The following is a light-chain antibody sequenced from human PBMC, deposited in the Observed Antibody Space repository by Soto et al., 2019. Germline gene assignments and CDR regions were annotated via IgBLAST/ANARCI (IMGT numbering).Light chain of an antibody. J-gene: IGKJ1*01. CDR3: QQYADWPRT. Sequence: EIVLTQSPATLSVSPGEGATLSCRASQSVSSDLAWYQHRPGQAPRLLISGSSTRATDIPDRFRGSGSGTVFPLTINSLQSEDFAVYYCQQYADWPRTFGQGTNVEIK. CDR2: GSS. V-gene: IGKV3D-15*01. CDR1: QSVSSD.